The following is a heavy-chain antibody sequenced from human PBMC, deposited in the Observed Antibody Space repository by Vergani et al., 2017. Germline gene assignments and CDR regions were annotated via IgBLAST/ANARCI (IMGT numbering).Heavy chain of an antibody. V-gene: IGHV1-18*01. Sequence: QVQLVQSGAELKKPGASVSVSCKGSSHTFQTYGISWVRQAPGKGLEWMAWIRPYTGHTIYAQKFQGRVTITADESATTVYMELSSLRSEDTAVYYCASPRTAENLPKPLYYFYGLDVWGQGTTVTVSS. J-gene: IGHJ6*02. CDR1: SHTFQTYG. CDR2: IRPYTGHT. CDR3: ASPRTAENLPKPLYYFYGLDV. D-gene: IGHD7-27*01.